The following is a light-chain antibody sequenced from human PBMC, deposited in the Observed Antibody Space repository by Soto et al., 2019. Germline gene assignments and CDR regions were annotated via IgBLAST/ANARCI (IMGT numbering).Light chain of an antibody. V-gene: IGKV3-20*01. Sequence: EIALPQSPGTLSLSPGERATLSCRASQSVSSSYLAWYQQKPGQAPRLLIYGASSRATGIPDRFSGSGSGTDFTLTISRLEPEDFAVYYCQQYGDSPRTFGQGTKV. CDR2: GAS. J-gene: IGKJ1*01. CDR3: QQYGDSPRT. CDR1: QSVSSSY.